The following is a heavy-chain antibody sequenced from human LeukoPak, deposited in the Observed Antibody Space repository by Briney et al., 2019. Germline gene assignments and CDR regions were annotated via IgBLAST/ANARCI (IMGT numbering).Heavy chain of an antibody. Sequence: TGGSLKLSCATSGFTFTNYAMSWVRQAPGKGLEWVSAISGSASSTYYADSVKGRFTISRDNSKNTLYLQMNSLRADDTAVYYCAKVTYGSGTYGAFDYWGQGTLVTVSS. CDR1: GFTFTNYA. CDR3: AKVTYGSGTYGAFDY. D-gene: IGHD3-10*01. CDR2: ISGSASST. J-gene: IGHJ4*02. V-gene: IGHV3-23*01.